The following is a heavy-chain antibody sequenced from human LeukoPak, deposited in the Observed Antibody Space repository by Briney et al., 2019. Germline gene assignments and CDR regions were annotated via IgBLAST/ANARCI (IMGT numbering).Heavy chain of an antibody. J-gene: IGHJ4*02. CDR2: ISGSGVST. CDR1: GFTFSSYA. Sequence: GGSLRLSCAASGFTFSSYAMSWVRQAPGMGLEWVSGISGSGVSTYYADSVKGRFNISRDNSKNMVYLQMNRLRAEDSALYYCAKEGYANSWYRFDYWGQGTLVTVSS. CDR3: AKEGYANSWYRFDY. D-gene: IGHD6-13*01. V-gene: IGHV3-23*01.